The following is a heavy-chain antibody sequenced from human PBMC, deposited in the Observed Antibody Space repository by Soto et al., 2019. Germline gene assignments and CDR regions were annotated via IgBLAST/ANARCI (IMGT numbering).Heavy chain of an antibody. CDR3: ARSKTEVRQYLVWIYPFDF. CDR2: IWHDGSDQ. D-gene: IGHD5-12*01. V-gene: IGHV3-33*01. CDR1: GFTFGTYA. J-gene: IGHJ4*02. Sequence: QVQLVESGGGVVQPGRSLRLSCATSGFTFGTYAMHWVRQAPGKGLEWVAVIWHDGSDQYYADSVKGRFRISRDNSKNTLYLQMTGLRAEDTAVYYCARSKTEVRQYLVWIYPFDFWGQGTLVTVSS.